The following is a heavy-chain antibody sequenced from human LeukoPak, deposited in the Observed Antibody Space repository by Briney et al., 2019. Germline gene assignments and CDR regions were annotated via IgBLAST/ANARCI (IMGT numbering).Heavy chain of an antibody. Sequence: GGSLRLSCAASGFTFDDYAMHWVRHAPGKGLEWVSGISWNSGSIGYADSVKGRFTISRDNAKNSLYLQMNSLRAEDTALYYCAKDMVPAAIFSGMDVWGQGTTVTISS. V-gene: IGHV3-9*01. D-gene: IGHD2-2*01. J-gene: IGHJ6*02. CDR2: ISWNSGSI. CDR1: GFTFDDYA. CDR3: AKDMVPAAIFSGMDV.